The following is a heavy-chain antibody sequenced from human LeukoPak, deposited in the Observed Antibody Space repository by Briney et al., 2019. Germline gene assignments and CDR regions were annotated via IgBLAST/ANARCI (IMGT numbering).Heavy chain of an antibody. CDR3: ARDLGSTGFDY. CDR1: GFTVSSNY. Sequence: GGSLRLSCAASGFTVSSNYMSWVRQAPGKGLEWVSVIYSGGSTYYADSVKGRFTISRDNSKNTLYLQMNSLRAEGTAVYYCARDLGSTGFDYWGQGTLVTVSS. J-gene: IGHJ4*02. V-gene: IGHV3-66*01. CDR2: IYSGGST. D-gene: IGHD3-16*01.